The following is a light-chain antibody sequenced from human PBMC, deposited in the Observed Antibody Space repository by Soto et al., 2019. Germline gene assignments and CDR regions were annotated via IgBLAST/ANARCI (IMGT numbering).Light chain of an antibody. CDR2: EGS. J-gene: IGLJ3*02. V-gene: IGLV2-23*01. Sequence: QSALTQPASVSGSPGQSITISCTGTSSDVGSYNLVSWYQQHPGKAPKLTIYEGSKRPSGVSNRFSGSKSGNTASLTISGFQAEYAADYYCCSYAGTWVFGGGTKLTVL. CDR1: SSDVGSYNL. CDR3: CSYAGTWV.